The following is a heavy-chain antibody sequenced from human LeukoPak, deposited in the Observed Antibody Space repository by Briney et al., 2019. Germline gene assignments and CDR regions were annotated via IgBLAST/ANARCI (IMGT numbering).Heavy chain of an antibody. CDR3: ARAEVIVEGAFDI. V-gene: IGHV3-48*01. D-gene: IGHD3-22*01. CDR1: GFTFSRDS. CDR2: INGGGSPI. Sequence: GGSLRLSCAASGFTFSRDSMNWVRQAPGKGLEWVSYINGGGSPIYYADSVRGRFTISRDNAKNSLYLQMNSLRAEDTAVYYCARAEVIVEGAFDIWGQGTMVTVSS. J-gene: IGHJ3*02.